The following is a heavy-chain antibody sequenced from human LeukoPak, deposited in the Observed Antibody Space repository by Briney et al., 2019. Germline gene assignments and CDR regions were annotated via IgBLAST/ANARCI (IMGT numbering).Heavy chain of an antibody. CDR3: AKVSSHGVSNY. V-gene: IGHV3-23*01. J-gene: IGHJ4*02. CDR2: ISGSGGST. D-gene: IGHD4-17*01. CDR1: GFTFSSYA. Sequence: GGSLRLSCAASGFTFSSYAMSWVRQAPGKGLEWVSAISGSGGSTYYADSVKGRFTISRDNSKNTLYLQMNSLKAEETAVYYWAKVSSHGVSNYCGQGTLVTVPS.